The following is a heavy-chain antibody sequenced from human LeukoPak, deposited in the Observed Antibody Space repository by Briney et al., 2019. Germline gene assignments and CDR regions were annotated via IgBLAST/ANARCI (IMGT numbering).Heavy chain of an antibody. V-gene: IGHV3-30*16. CDR2: ISYDGGIQ. Sequence: GGSLRLSCAASGFTFSDYAMHWVRQAPGKGLEWVAVISYDGGIQYYAESVKGRFTISRDNSKNTLYLQIYSLRIEDTSVYYCARGTCSRTSCSTNTVDFWGQGTLVTVSS. CDR3: ARGTCSRTSCSTNTVDF. D-gene: IGHD2-2*01. J-gene: IGHJ4*02. CDR1: GFTFSDYA.